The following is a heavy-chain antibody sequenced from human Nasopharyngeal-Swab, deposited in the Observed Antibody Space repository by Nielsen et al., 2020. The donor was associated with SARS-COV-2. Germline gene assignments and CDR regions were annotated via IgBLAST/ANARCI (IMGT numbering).Heavy chain of an antibody. CDR3: ARLLVPAAIRPLYYFDY. D-gene: IGHD2-2*02. J-gene: IGHJ4*02. Sequence: KVSCKGSGYSFTSYWIGWVRQMPGKGLEWMGIIYPGDSDTRYSPFFQGQVTISADKSISTACLQWSSLKASDTAMYYCARLLVPAAIRPLYYFDYWGQGTLVTVSS. V-gene: IGHV5-51*01. CDR2: IYPGDSDT. CDR1: GYSFTSYW.